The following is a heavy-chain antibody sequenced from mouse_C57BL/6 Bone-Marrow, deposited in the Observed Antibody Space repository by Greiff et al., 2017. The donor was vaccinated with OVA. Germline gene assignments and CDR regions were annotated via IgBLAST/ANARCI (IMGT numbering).Heavy chain of an antibody. J-gene: IGHJ2*01. V-gene: IGHV1-81*01. CDR1: GYTFTSYG. CDR2: IYPRSGNT. D-gene: IGHD2-14*01. CDR3: ARRGYPYYFDY. Sequence: VKVVESGAELARPGASVKLSCKASGYTFTSYGISWVKQRTGQGLEWIGEIYPRSGNTYYNEKFKGKATLTADKSSSTAYMELRSLTSEDSAVYFCARRGYPYYFDYWGQGTTLTVSS.